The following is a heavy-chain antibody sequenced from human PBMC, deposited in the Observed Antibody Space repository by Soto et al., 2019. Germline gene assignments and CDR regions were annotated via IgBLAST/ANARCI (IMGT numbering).Heavy chain of an antibody. CDR2: IHPGDSDT. V-gene: IGHV5-51*01. D-gene: IGHD6-19*01. J-gene: IGHJ3*02. CDR1: GYIFTSYW. CDR3: ARSPYSSGWYDAFDI. Sequence: PVESLKISCKGSGYIFTSYWICCVRQMPVKVLEWMGIIHPGDSDTRYSPSSQGQVTISADKSISTAYLQRSSLKASDTAMYYCARSPYSSGWYDAFDIWGQGTMVTVSS.